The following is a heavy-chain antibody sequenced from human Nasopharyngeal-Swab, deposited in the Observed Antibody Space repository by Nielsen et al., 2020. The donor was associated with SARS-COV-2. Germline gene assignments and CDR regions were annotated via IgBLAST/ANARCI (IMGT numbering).Heavy chain of an antibody. Sequence: GSLRLSCTVSGGSISSYYWSWVRQPPGKGLEWIGYIYYSGSTNYNPSLKSRVTISVDTSKNQFSLKLSSVTAADTAVYYCARIGCSSTSCYSFGYWGQGTLVTVSS. J-gene: IGHJ4*02. D-gene: IGHD2-2*01. CDR1: GGSISSYY. V-gene: IGHV4-59*01. CDR3: ARIGCSSTSCYSFGY. CDR2: IYYSGST.